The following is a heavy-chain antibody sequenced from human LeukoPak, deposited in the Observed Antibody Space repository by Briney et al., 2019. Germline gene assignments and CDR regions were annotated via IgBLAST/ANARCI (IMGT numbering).Heavy chain of an antibody. J-gene: IGHJ5*02. V-gene: IGHV3-74*01. CDR2: VSSDGRRS. D-gene: IGHD3-10*01. Sequence: GGPLRLSCVASGITSSSYWLHWVRQAPGKGLVWVAYVSSDGRRSSYADFVKGRFTISRDSAKNTLYLQMNSLRAEDTALYYCVRDVGRGRLDPWGQGTLVTVSS. CDR1: GITSSSYW. CDR3: VRDVGRGRLDP.